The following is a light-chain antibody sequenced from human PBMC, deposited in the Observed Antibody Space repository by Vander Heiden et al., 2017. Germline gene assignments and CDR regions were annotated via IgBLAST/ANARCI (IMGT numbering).Light chain of an antibody. V-gene: IGKV3-20*01. J-gene: IGKJ5*01. CDR2: GAS. CDR3: QQYDSSPIT. CDR1: QCVSSSY. Sequence: MRLTQSPGTLCLSPGQRAALACRASQCVSSSYLAWYQQKPGQAPRLLIYGASSRATGIPDRFSGSGSGTDFTLTISSLEAEDFAVYYCQQYDSSPITFGQGTQLEIK.